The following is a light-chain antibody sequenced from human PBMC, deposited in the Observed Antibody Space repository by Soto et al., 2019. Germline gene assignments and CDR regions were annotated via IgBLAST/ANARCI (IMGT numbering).Light chain of an antibody. Sequence: FMLTQPHSVSESPGKTVTISCTRSSGSIGSNSVQWYQQRPGSAPTTVIYEDDQRPSGVPNRFSGSIDSSSNSASLTISGLQTEDEADYYCRSYDTNTVLFGGGTQLTVL. J-gene: IGLJ2*01. V-gene: IGLV6-57*04. CDR3: RSYDTNTVL. CDR2: EDD. CDR1: SGSIGSNS.